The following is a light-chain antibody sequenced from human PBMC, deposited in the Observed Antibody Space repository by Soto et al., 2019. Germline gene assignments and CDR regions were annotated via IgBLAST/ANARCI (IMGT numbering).Light chain of an antibody. CDR3: QQYGSSPYT. J-gene: IGKJ2*01. CDR1: QSVSSSY. Sequence: EIVLTQSPGTLSLSPGGRATLSCRASQSVSSSYLAWYQQKPGQAPRLIIYGASDRDTGIPDRFSGSGSGTDFTLTISRLEPEDFAVYYCQQYGSSPYTFGQGTKLEIK. CDR2: GAS. V-gene: IGKV3-20*01.